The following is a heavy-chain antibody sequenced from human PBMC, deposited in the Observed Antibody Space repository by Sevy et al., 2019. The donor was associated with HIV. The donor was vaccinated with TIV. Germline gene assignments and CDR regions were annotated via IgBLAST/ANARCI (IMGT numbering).Heavy chain of an antibody. J-gene: IGHJ6*02. CDR1: GFTFSSYA. CDR2: ISGSGGST. V-gene: IGHV3-23*01. CDR3: AKLSVVWFCRTNGVCSNGMDV. Sequence: GGSLRLSCAASGFTFSSYAMSWVRQAPGKGLEWVSAISGSGGSTYYADSVKGRFTISRDNSKNTLYLQMNSLRAEARSVYYCAKLSVVWFCRTNGVCSNGMDVWGEGTTVTVSS. D-gene: IGHD2-8*01.